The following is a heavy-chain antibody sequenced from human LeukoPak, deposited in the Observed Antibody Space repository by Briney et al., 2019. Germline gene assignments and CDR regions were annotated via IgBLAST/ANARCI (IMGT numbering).Heavy chain of an antibody. CDR1: GFTFSSFG. V-gene: IGHV3-30*03. J-gene: IGHJ4*02. CDR2: ISYDGSNE. D-gene: IGHD6-19*01. Sequence: GGSLRLSCAASGFTFSSFGMHWVRQAPGKGLEWVGGISYDGSNEYYGDSVKGRFTISRDNSKNTLYVQMNSLRAEDTAVYHCARGTSSVYSSGNYWGQGTLVTVSS. CDR3: ARGTSSVYSSGNY.